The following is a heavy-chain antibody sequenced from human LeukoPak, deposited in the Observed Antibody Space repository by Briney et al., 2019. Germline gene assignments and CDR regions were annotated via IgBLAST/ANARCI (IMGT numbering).Heavy chain of an antibody. CDR3: AKRQMDSSSWYLTYYYYMDV. CDR1: GFTLSSCA. V-gene: IGHV3-23*01. CDR2: ISGNGHA. J-gene: IGHJ6*03. Sequence: PGGSLRLSCAASGFTLSSCAMNWVRQAPGKGLEWVSAISGNGHAYYADSVKGRFTISRDNSKNTLYLQMNSLRAEDTAVYYCAKRQMDSSSWYLTYYYYMDVWGKGTTVTISS. D-gene: IGHD6-13*01.